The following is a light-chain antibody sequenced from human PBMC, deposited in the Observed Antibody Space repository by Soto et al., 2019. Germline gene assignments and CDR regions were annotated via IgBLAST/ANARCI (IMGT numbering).Light chain of an antibody. CDR3: STYTDKTYI. Sequence: QSALAQPASVTGTPGQSITISCTTSNIDVDAYKYISWYPQHPAEAPKIIIYKVRNRPSGISNRFSGSKSGNPASLTISGLETEDEAAYFCSTYTDKTYIFGSGTKVTV. CDR1: NIDVDAYKY. CDR2: KVR. J-gene: IGLJ1*01. V-gene: IGLV2-14*01.